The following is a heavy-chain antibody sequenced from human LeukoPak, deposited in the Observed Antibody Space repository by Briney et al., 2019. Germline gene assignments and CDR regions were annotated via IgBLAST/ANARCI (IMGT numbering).Heavy chain of an antibody. CDR1: GYTFTSYD. Sequence: ASVKVFCKASGYTFTSYDINWVRQATGQGLEWMGWMNPNSGNTGYAQKFQGRVTITRNTSIRTAYMELSSLRSEDTAVYYCARGQQITIFGVVILVGWFDPWGQGTLVTVSS. CDR2: MNPNSGNT. CDR3: ARGQQITIFGVVILVGWFDP. J-gene: IGHJ5*02. D-gene: IGHD3-3*01. V-gene: IGHV1-8*03.